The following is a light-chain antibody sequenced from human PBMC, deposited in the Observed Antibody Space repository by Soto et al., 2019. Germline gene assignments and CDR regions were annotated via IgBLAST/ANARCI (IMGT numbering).Light chain of an antibody. CDR1: QSVSSY. V-gene: IGKV3-11*01. Sequence: EIVLTQSPATLSLSPGERATLSCRASQSVSSYLAWYQQKPGQAPRLLIYDASNRATGIPARFSGSGSGTDFTLTISSLEPEDFAVYYWQRRGYTFGQGTKLEIK. CDR2: DAS. J-gene: IGKJ2*01. CDR3: QRRGYT.